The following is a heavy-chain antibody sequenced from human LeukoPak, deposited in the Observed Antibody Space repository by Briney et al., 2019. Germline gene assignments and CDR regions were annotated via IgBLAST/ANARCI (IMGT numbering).Heavy chain of an antibody. V-gene: IGHV4-39*07. CDR3: ARERSSSGGHSWFDP. J-gene: IGHJ5*02. D-gene: IGHD4-23*01. Sequence: SETLSLTCTVSGGYIITSGHYWGWIRQPPGKGLEWIGSIYYTGVTSTNPFFRSRMSISVDTSKNQFSLNLTSVTAADAAVYYCARERSSSGGHSWFDPWGQGTLVTVSS. CDR2: IYYTGVT. CDR1: GGYIITSGHY.